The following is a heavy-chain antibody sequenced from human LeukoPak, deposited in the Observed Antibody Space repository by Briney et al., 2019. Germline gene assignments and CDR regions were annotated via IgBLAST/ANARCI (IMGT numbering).Heavy chain of an antibody. CDR3: ARGATRGIGGSYDLDF. Sequence: GASVKVSCKASGYNFSSYYIQWVRQDPGQGLEWMGLLNPSRGTTAYAPKFQGRVTMTRDTSSNTVYMELRGLRSDDTAIYYCARGATRGIGGSYDLDFWGQGSLVTVSS. J-gene: IGHJ4*02. CDR1: GYNFSSYY. CDR2: LNPSRGTT. V-gene: IGHV1-46*01. D-gene: IGHD3-16*01.